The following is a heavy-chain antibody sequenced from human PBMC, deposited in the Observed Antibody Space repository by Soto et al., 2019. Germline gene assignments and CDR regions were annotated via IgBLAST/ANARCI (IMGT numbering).Heavy chain of an antibody. CDR1: GYGYTGYY. J-gene: IGHJ4*02. V-gene: IGHV1-2*02. CDR2: INPNRGGT. Sequence: VSLKGYRKAAGYGYTGYYMHWLRQAPGQGLEWMGWINPNRGGTNYAQKFQGRVTRTRDTSISTAYMELSRLRSDDTAVYYCARSSAVQAYWGKGTLVTVYS. D-gene: IGHD6-6*01. CDR3: ARSSAVQAY.